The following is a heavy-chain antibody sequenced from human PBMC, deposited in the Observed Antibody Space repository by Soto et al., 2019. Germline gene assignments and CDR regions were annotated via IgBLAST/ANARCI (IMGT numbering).Heavy chain of an antibody. V-gene: IGHV3-30-3*01. D-gene: IGHD2-8*01. Sequence: QVQLVESGGGVVQPGRSLRLSCAASGFTFSSYAMHWVRQAPGKGLEWVAVISYDGSNKYYADSVKGRFTISRDNSKNTFYLQMHSLGAEDTAVYYCAGGGYCTNCVCLSDIDSWGQGTLVTVSS. CDR3: AGGGYCTNCVCLSDIDS. J-gene: IGHJ4*02. CDR2: ISYDGSNK. CDR1: GFTFSSYA.